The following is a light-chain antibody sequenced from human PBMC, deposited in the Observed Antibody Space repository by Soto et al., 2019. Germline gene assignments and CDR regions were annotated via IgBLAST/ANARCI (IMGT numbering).Light chain of an antibody. Sequence: QSVLTQPASVSGSPGQSITISCTGTSSDVGGYNYVSWYQQHPGKVPKPMIYDVSNRPSGVSNRFSGSKSGNTASLTISGLQAEDEADYYCSSYTSSSTYVFGIGTKVTVL. V-gene: IGLV2-14*03. J-gene: IGLJ1*01. CDR3: SSYTSSSTYV. CDR2: DVS. CDR1: SSDVGGYNY.